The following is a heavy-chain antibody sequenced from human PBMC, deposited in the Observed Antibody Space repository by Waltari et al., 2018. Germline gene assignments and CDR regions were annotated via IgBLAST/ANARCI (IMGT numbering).Heavy chain of an antibody. J-gene: IGHJ4*02. CDR1: GFTFSNAW. V-gene: IGHV3-15*01. CDR2: IKSKTDGGTT. Sequence: EVQLVESGGGLVKPGGSLRLSCAASGFTFSNAWMSWVRQAPGKGLEWVGRIKSKTDGGTTDYAAPVKGRFTISRDNAKNSLYLQMNSLRAEDTAVYYCARDPNSFDYWGQGTLVTVSS. CDR3: ARDPNSFDY.